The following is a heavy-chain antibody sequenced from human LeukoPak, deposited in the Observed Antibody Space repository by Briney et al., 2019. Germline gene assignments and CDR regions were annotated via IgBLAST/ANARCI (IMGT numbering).Heavy chain of an antibody. CDR1: GGTFSSYA. CDR3: ARDMDIVVVVAATRFYYYGMDV. V-gene: IGHV1-69*04. Sequence: ASVKVSCKASGGTFSSYAISWVRQAPGQGLEWMGRIIPILGIANYAQKFQGRVTITADKSTSTAYMELSSLRSEDTAVYYCARDMDIVVVVAATRFYYYGMDVWGQGTTVTVSS. D-gene: IGHD2-15*01. CDR2: IIPILGIA. J-gene: IGHJ6*02.